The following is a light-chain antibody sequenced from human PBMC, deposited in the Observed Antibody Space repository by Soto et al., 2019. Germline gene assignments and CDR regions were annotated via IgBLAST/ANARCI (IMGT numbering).Light chain of an antibody. CDR1: QSVSSN. V-gene: IGKV3-15*01. J-gene: IGKJ3*01. Sequence: EIVMTQSPATLSVSPGERATLSCRASQSVSSNFAWYQQKPGQAPRLLIYGASTRATGNPARCSGSGSGTAFTLTNSSLLSEEFAVYYCKQYSNWPPFTFGHGTKVDI. CDR2: GAS. CDR3: KQYSNWPPFT.